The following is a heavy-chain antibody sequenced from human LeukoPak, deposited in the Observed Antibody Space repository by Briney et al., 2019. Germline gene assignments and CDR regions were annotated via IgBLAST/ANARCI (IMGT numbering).Heavy chain of an antibody. J-gene: IGHJ4*02. Sequence: GASVKVSCKASGYTFTGYYMHWVRQAPGQGLEWMGRINTNSGGTNYAQKFQGRVTMTRDTSISTAYMELSRLRSDDTAVYYCARDCVLYRYDFWSGSESRYFDYWGQGTLVTVSS. D-gene: IGHD3-3*01. CDR2: INTNSGGT. CDR1: GYTFTGYY. CDR3: ARDCVLYRYDFWSGSESRYFDY. V-gene: IGHV1-2*06.